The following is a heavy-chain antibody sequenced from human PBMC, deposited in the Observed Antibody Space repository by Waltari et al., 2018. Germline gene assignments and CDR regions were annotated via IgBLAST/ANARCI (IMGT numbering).Heavy chain of an antibody. CDR3: VGWNDPINS. D-gene: IGHD1-1*01. CDR2: IGPDGSDK. Sequence: EAQLVQSGGGLVQPVGSLTLSCAASGFTICRFWMTWIRQAPGQGLQWVAHIGPDGSDKYYVDSVKGRFTISRDNAENSLLLQMSSLRVEDTALYYCVGWNDPINSWGQGTLVAVSS. J-gene: IGHJ4*02. V-gene: IGHV3-7*01. CDR1: GFTICRFW.